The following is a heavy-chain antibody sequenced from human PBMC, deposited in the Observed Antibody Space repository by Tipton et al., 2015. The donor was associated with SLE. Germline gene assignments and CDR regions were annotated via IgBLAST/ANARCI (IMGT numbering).Heavy chain of an antibody. Sequence: TLSLTCTVSGGSISSYYWSWIRQPPGKGLEWIGEINHSGSTNYNPSLKSRVTISVDTSKNQFSLKLSSVTAADTAVYYCARGPELAVAGTRRGAFDIWGQGTMVTVSS. V-gene: IGHV4-34*01. CDR2: INHSGST. J-gene: IGHJ3*02. CDR3: ARGPELAVAGTRRGAFDI. D-gene: IGHD6-19*01. CDR1: GGSISSYY.